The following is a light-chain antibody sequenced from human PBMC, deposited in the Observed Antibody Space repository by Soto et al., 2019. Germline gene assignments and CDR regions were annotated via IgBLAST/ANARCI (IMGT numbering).Light chain of an antibody. Sequence: QSALTQPASVSGSPGQSITISCTGTSSDVGGYNYVSWYQQHPGKVPKVMIYEVNNRPSGVSNRFSGSKSGNTASLTISGLQAEDEADYYCSSYTSSSTLVFGGGTKVTVL. CDR2: EVN. CDR3: SSYTSSSTLV. CDR1: SSDVGGYNY. J-gene: IGLJ2*01. V-gene: IGLV2-14*01.